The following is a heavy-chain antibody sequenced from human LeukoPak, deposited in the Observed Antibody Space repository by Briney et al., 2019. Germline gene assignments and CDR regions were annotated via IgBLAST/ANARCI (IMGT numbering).Heavy chain of an antibody. Sequence: PSETLSLTCAVYGGSFSGYYWSWIRQPPGKGLEWIGGINHSGSTNYNPSLKSRVTISVDTSKNQFSLKLSSVTAADTAVYYCARDKRSGYSYGSRYMDVWGKGTTVTISS. V-gene: IGHV4-34*01. CDR1: GGSFSGYY. CDR3: ARDKRSGYSYGSRYMDV. D-gene: IGHD5-18*01. J-gene: IGHJ6*03. CDR2: INHSGST.